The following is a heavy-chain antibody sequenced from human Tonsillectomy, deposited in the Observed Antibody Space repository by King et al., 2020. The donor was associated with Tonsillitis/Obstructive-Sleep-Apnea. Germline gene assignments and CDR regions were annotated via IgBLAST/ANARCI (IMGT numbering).Heavy chain of an antibody. J-gene: IGHJ4*02. CDR2: IYPGDSVT. CDR3: ARGRGVVTHYGYDY. D-gene: IGHD5-18*01. Sequence: VQLVESGAEVKKPGESLKISCKGSGSIFTSYWIGWVRQMPGKGLEWMGIIYPGDSVTRNRPSFQGHVTISADKSIITAYLQWSSLKASDTDMYYCARGRGVVTHYGYDYWGQGTLVTVSS. V-gene: IGHV5-51*01. CDR1: GSIFTSYW.